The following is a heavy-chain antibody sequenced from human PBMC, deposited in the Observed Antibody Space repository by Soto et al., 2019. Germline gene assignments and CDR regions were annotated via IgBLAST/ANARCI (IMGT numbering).Heavy chain of an antibody. CDR1: GFTFSSYA. V-gene: IGHV3-23*01. CDR2: MSGNGGSA. Sequence: EVQLLESGGGLLQPGGSLRLSCAASGFTFSSYAMSWVRQAPGKGLEWVSGMSGNGGSAYYADAGKGRFTISRDNSKNTLYLQMNSLRAEDKAVYYCAKGPIFGVENIYDYWGQGTLVTGSS. J-gene: IGHJ4*02. CDR3: AKGPIFGVENIYDY. D-gene: IGHD3-3*01.